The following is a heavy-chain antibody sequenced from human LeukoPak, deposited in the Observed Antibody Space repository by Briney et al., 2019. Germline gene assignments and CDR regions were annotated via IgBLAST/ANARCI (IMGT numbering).Heavy chain of an antibody. Sequence: PSETLSLTCAASGGSISSSNWWSWVRQPPGKGLEWIGEIYHSGSTNYNPSLKSRVTISVDKSKNQFSLKLSSVTAADTAVYYCARVKLWFGDPYFDYWGQGTLVTVSS. D-gene: IGHD3-10*01. CDR2: IYHSGST. V-gene: IGHV4-4*02. CDR3: ARVKLWFGDPYFDY. J-gene: IGHJ4*02. CDR1: GGSISSSNW.